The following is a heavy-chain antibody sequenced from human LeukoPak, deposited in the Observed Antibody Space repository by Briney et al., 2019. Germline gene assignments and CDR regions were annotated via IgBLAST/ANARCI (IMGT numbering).Heavy chain of an antibody. V-gene: IGHV3-48*04. D-gene: IGHD3-22*01. CDR1: GFTFSSYA. Sequence: GGSLRLSCAASGFTFSSYAMSWVRQAPGKGLEWVSYISSSSSTIYYADSVKGRFTISRDNAKNSLYLQMNSLRAEDTAVYYCARDRWPYYYDSSGSWFDYWGQGTLVTVSS. J-gene: IGHJ4*02. CDR2: ISSSSSTI. CDR3: ARDRWPYYYDSSGSWFDY.